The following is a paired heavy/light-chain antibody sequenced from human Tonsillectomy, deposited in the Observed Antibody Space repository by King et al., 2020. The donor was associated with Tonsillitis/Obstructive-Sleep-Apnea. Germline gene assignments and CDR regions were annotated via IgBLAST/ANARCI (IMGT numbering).Heavy chain of an antibody. J-gene: IGHJ6*04. CDR2: INHSGGT. D-gene: IGHD1-7*01. CDR1: DRSFSGYY. Sequence: QVHLQQWGAGLLKPSETLSLTCAVYDRSFSGYYWSWIRQSPGKGLEWIGEINHSGGTNYNPSLYGRVIMSVDTSTKQIFLNLSSVTAADTAVYYCARGKTKLDVWGKGTAVTVSS. V-gene: IGHV4-34*01. CDR3: ARGKTKLDV.
Light chain of an antibody. J-gene: IGLJ2*01. CDR1: RSNIGNKY. V-gene: IGLV1-51*01. Sequence: SVLTQPPSVSAAPGQEVTISCSGTRSNIGNKYVSWYQHLPGSAPKLLISDNNKRPSGIPDRFSGSKSGTSATLGISGLQTGDEADYYCATWDNSLSAIVLFGGGTKLTVL. CDR3: ATWDNSLSAIVL. CDR2: DNN.